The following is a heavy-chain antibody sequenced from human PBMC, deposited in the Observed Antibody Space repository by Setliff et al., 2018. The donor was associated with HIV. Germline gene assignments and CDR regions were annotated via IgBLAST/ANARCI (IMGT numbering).Heavy chain of an antibody. CDR3: ARHLGCGGDCYSGYFQH. D-gene: IGHD2-21*02. J-gene: IGHJ1*01. Sequence: PSETLSLTCTVAGGSISSYYWSWIRQPPGKGLEWIGYIYYSGTTNYNPSLKSRVTISVDMSKNQFSLRLSSVTAADTAVYYCARHLGCGGDCYSGYFQHWGQGTLVTVS. CDR2: IYYSGTT. CDR1: GGSISSYY. V-gene: IGHV4-59*08.